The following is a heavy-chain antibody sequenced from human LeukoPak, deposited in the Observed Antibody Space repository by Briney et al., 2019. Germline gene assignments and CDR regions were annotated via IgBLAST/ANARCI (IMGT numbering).Heavy chain of an antibody. Sequence: ASVKVSCKASGYTFTSYAMNWVRQAPGQGLEWMGWINTNTGNPTYAQGFTGRFVFSLDTSVSTAYLQISSLKAEDTAVYYCARVGIPDFWSGYHRVPDYWGQGALVTVSP. CDR3: ARVGIPDFWSGYHRVPDY. V-gene: IGHV7-4-1*02. D-gene: IGHD3-3*01. CDR2: INTNTGNP. J-gene: IGHJ4*02. CDR1: GYTFTSYA.